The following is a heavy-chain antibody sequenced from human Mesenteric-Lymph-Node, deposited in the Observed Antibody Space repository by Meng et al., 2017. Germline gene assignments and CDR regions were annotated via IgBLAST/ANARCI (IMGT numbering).Heavy chain of an antibody. CDR2: ISTNTGNP. D-gene: IGHD6-19*01. V-gene: IGHV7-4-1*02. J-gene: IGHJ4*02. Sequence: QLVQAGSGLKKPGASVKVSCKASGYTFSRYPMNWVRQAPGQGLEWMGWISTNTGNPTYAQGFTGRFVFSVDTSVSTAYLQISSLKAEDTAVYYCGTLKYTSGFYGPAYWGQGALVTVSS. CDR1: GYTFSRYP. CDR3: GTLKYTSGFYGPAY.